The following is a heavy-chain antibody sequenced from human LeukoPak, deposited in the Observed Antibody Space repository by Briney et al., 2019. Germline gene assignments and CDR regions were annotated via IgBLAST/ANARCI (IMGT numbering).Heavy chain of an antibody. Sequence: GGSLRLSCAASGFTFSNYAIYWVRQAPGKGLEWVSVISTDGNYKYYADSVKGRFAVSRDNSKNMLYLQMNSLSADDTAVYYCARRPVATIKGNLASWGQEPWSPSPQ. CDR1: GFTFSNYA. V-gene: IGHV3-30*09. CDR3: ARRPVATIKGNLAS. CDR2: ISTDGNYK. D-gene: IGHD5-24*01. J-gene: IGHJ5*01.